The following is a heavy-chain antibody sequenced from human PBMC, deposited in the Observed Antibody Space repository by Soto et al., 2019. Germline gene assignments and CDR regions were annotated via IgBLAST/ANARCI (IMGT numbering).Heavy chain of an antibody. J-gene: IGHJ4*02. CDR1: GYSFTNFH. CDR2: IDPSGGIT. D-gene: IGHD6-25*01. V-gene: IGHV1-46*01. CDR3: ARFLVGTGGSSGWAWYFEY. Sequence: ASVKVSCKASGYSFTNFHIHWVRQAPGQGLEWMGMIDPSGGITRDAQRLQGRITMTRDASTSTVYMELRSLTSEDTAVYYCARFLVGTGGSSGWAWYFEYWGQGTLVTVSS.